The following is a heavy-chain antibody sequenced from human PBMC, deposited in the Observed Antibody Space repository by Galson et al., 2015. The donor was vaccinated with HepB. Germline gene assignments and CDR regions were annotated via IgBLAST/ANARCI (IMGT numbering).Heavy chain of an antibody. D-gene: IGHD3-22*01. CDR3: ANENYYDSSGYYENYFDY. J-gene: IGHJ4*02. CDR1: GFTFSSYA. Sequence: SLRLSCAASGFTFSSYAMSWVRQAPGKGLEWVSAISGSGGSTYYADSVKGRFTISRDNSKNTLYLQMNSLRAEDTAVYYCANENYYDSSGYYENYFDYWGQGTLVTVSS. V-gene: IGHV3-23*01. CDR2: ISGSGGST.